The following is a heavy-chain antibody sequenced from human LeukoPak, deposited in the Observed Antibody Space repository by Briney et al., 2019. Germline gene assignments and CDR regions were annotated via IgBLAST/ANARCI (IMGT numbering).Heavy chain of an antibody. CDR2: IYSDDTT. D-gene: IGHD6-6*01. V-gene: IGHV3-66*01. J-gene: IGHJ4*02. CDR1: GVTFSSYA. CDR3: ALSRYSSSSVWDF. Sequence: GGSLRLSCAASGVTFSSYAMSWVRQAPGKGLEWVFVIYSDDTTYYADSVKGRFTISRDNSKNTLHLQMNSLRAEDMAVYYCALSRYSSSSVWDFWGQGTLITVSS.